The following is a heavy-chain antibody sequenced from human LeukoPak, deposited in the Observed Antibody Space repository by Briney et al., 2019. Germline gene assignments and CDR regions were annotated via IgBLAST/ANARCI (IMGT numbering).Heavy chain of an antibody. CDR1: GCTLLDYD. D-gene: IGHD4-17*01. CDR3: AADDYGEYAMGY. CDR2: MKPNSGHT. V-gene: IGHV1-8*01. J-gene: IGHJ4*02. Sequence: GASVTDSCKASGCTLLDYDINWLRQATGQGLEGMGWMKPNSGHTIYAQNFQGRLTMTRDKSKATAYMELNSRRSDATAVYYCAADDYGEYAMGYWGQGTLVTVSS.